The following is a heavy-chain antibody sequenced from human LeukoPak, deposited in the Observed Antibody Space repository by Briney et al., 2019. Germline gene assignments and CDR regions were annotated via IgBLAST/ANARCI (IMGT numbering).Heavy chain of an antibody. CDR3: ARGVIAVANWFDP. Sequence: GGSLRLSCAASGFTFSDYYMSWIRQAPGKGLEWVSYISSSGSTIYYADSVKGRFTISRDNAKNSLYLQMNSPRAEDTAVYYCARGVIAVANWFDPWGQGTLVTVSS. D-gene: IGHD6-19*01. CDR1: GFTFSDYY. V-gene: IGHV3-11*01. CDR2: ISSSGSTI. J-gene: IGHJ5*02.